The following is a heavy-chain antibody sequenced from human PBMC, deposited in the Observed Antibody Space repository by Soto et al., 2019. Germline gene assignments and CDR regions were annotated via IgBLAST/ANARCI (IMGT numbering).Heavy chain of an antibody. J-gene: IGHJ6*02. CDR2: IYYSGST. CDR1: GVSISSYY. D-gene: IGHD6-19*01. V-gene: IGHV4-59*08. Sequence: SETLSLTCTVSGVSISSYYWSWIRQPPGKGLEWIGYIYYSGSTNYNPSPKSRVTISVDTSNNQFSLKLNSVTAADTAVYYCARPHRSGWSLDGVDVWGQGTTVTVSS. CDR3: ARPHRSGWSLDGVDV.